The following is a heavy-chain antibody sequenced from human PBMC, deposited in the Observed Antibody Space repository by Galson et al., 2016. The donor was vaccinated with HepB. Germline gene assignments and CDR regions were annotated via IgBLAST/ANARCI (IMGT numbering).Heavy chain of an antibody. D-gene: IGHD5-18*01. CDR2: ISSSSTTI. J-gene: IGHJ6*02. CDR1: GFTFSDYY. Sequence: SLRLSCAASGFTFSDYYMSWIRQAPGKGLEWVSYISSSSTTILYADSVKGRFTVSRDNAKNSLYLQMNSLRAEDTAVYYCAREGGYGWEDYYGMDVWGQGTTVTVSS. V-gene: IGHV3-11*01. CDR3: AREGGYGWEDYYGMDV.